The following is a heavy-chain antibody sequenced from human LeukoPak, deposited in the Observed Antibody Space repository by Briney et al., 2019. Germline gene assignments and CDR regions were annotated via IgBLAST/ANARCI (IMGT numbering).Heavy chain of an antibody. CDR1: GYTFTSYG. J-gene: IGHJ4*02. Sequence: ASVKVSCKASGYTFTSYGISWVRQAPGQGLEWMGWISAYNGNTNYAQKVQGRVTMTTDTSTSTAYIELRSLRSDDTAVYYCARDYYDSSGYYRGGDYFDYWGQGTLVTVSS. V-gene: IGHV1-18*01. CDR2: ISAYNGNT. CDR3: ARDYYDSSGYYRGGDYFDY. D-gene: IGHD3-22*01.